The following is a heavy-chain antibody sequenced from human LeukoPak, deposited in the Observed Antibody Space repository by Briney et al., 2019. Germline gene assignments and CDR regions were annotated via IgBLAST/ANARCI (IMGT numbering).Heavy chain of an antibody. J-gene: IGHJ5*02. CDR3: ARVAGSGSYYNGWFDP. V-gene: IGHV4-30-2*01. Sequence: SETLSLTCAVSGGSISSGGYSWRWIRQPPGKGLEWIEYIYHSGSTYYNPSLKSRVTISVDRSKNQFSLKLSSVTAADTAVYYCARVAGSGSYYNGWFDPWGQGTLVTVSS. CDR1: GGSISSGGYS. CDR2: IYHSGST. D-gene: IGHD3-10*01.